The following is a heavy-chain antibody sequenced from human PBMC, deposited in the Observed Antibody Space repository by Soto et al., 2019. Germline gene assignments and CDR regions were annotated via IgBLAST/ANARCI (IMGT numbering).Heavy chain of an antibody. J-gene: IGHJ4*02. V-gene: IGHV1-8*01. D-gene: IGHD3-9*01. CDR1: GYTFTTYD. CDR3: ARGVDRGVDF. Sequence: QVQLVQSGAEVKRPGDSVKVSCKSSGYTFTTYDINWLRQAPGQGPEWMGWMSPSSGDAAYSQKFQGRVTMTRDTSITTAYMELSSLNSEDTAVYYCARGVDRGVDFWGQGTLVTVSS. CDR2: MSPSSGDA.